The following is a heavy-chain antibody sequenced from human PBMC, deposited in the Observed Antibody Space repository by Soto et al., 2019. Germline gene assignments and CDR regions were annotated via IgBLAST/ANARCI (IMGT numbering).Heavy chain of an antibody. CDR2: ITPDGSDK. V-gene: IGHV3-7*04. CDR1: GVTFSTYS. CDR3: ARGDYYDSSGPFSDAFDI. D-gene: IGHD3-22*01. Sequence: GGSLRLSCASSGVTFSTYSMHWVRQAPGKGLEWVANITPDGSDKLYVDSVKGRFTISRDNAKNSLYLQMNSLRAEDTAVYYCARGDYYDSSGPFSDAFDIWGQGTMVTVSS. J-gene: IGHJ3*02.